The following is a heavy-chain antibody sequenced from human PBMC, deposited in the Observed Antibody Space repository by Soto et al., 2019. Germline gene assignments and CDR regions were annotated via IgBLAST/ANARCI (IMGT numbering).Heavy chain of an antibody. D-gene: IGHD5-18*01. Sequence: EVQLVESGGGLVKPGGSLRLSCAASGFTFSNAWMSWVRQAPGKGLEWVGRIKSKTDGGTTDYAAPVKGRFTISRDDSKNTLYLQMNRLKTEDTGVYYCTRESWIQLWYSGGIDYWGQGTLVTVSS. CDR2: IKSKTDGGTT. CDR1: GFTFSNAW. CDR3: TRESWIQLWYSGGIDY. V-gene: IGHV3-15*01. J-gene: IGHJ4*02.